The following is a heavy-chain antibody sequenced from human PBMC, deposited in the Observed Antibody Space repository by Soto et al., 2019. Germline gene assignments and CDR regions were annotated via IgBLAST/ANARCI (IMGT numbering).Heavy chain of an antibody. D-gene: IGHD6-19*01. Sequence: ASVKGSCKASGYTFTNYAIHWVRQAPGQRLEWMGWINAGNDDTKHSQKFQGRVTITCDTSASTAYMFLTGLRSEDTAVYYCARGDRVAGSYWG. CDR1: GYTFTNYA. J-gene: IGHJ4*01. V-gene: IGHV1-3*01. CDR2: INAGNDDT. CDR3: ARGDRVAGSY.